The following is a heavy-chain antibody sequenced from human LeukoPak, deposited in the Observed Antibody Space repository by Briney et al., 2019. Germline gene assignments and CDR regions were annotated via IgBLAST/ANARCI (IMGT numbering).Heavy chain of an antibody. V-gene: IGHV1-2*02. CDR2: INPNSGGT. CDR3: AREGPYSSGPGVWDY. J-gene: IGHJ4*02. D-gene: IGHD6-19*01. Sequence: ASVKVSCKASGYTFTGYYMHWVRQAPGQGLEWMGWINPNSGGTNYAQKFQGRVTMTRDTSISTAYMELSRLRSDDTAVYYCAREGPYSSGPGVWDYWGQGTLVTVSS. CDR1: GYTFTGYY.